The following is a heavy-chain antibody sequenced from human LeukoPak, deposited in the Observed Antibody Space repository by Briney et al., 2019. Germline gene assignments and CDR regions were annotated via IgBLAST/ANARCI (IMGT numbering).Heavy chain of an antibody. V-gene: IGHV7-4-1*02. Sequence: ASVKVSCKASGYTFTSYAMNWVRQAPGQGLEWMGWINTNTGNPTYAQGFTGRFVFSLDTSVSTAYLQISSLKAEDTAVYYCARRGYSYGHKYYFDYWGQGTLVTVSS. J-gene: IGHJ4*02. CDR1: GYTFTSYA. D-gene: IGHD5-18*01. CDR2: INTNTGNP. CDR3: ARRGYSYGHKYYFDY.